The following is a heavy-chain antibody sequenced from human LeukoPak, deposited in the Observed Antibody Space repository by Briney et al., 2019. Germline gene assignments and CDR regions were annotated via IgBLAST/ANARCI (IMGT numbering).Heavy chain of an antibody. D-gene: IGHD6-13*01. CDR2: ISYDGSNK. J-gene: IGHJ3*02. Sequence: PGGSLRLSCAASGFTFSSYAMHWVRQAPGKGLEWVAVISYDGSNKYYADSVKGRFTISRDNAKNSLYLQMNSLRAEDTAVYYCARDDKGRIAAAAYDAFDIWGQGTMVTVSS. CDR3: ARDDKGRIAAAAYDAFDI. V-gene: IGHV3-30*07. CDR1: GFTFSSYA.